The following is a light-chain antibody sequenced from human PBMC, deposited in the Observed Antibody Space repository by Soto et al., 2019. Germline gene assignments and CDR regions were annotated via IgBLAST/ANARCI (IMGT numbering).Light chain of an antibody. CDR2: DAS. J-gene: IGKJ4*01. Sequence: EIVLTQSPATLSLSPGQGATLSCRASQNINNYLAWYRQKPGQAPTLLIFDASTRATGIPPRFSGSGSATDFTLTISSLEPEDFAIYYCPLRSFRPEITFGGGTKVEI. CDR3: PLRSFRPEIT. CDR1: QNINNY. V-gene: IGKV3-11*01.